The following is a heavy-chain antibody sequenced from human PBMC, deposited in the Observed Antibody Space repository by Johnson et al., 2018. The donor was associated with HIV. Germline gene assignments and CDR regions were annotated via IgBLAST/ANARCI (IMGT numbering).Heavy chain of an antibody. CDR1: GFTFSSYT. V-gene: IGHV3-30-3*01. J-gene: IGHJ3*02. D-gene: IGHD1-26*01. CDR2: ISAGGGST. Sequence: VQLVESGGGVVQPGRSLRLSCAASGFTFSSYTMHWVRQAPGKGLEWVSTISAGGGSTYYADSVQGRFTISRDNFKNTLYLEMNSLRAEDTAVYYCARGRWELYGDDAFDIWGQGTMVTVSS. CDR3: ARGRWELYGDDAFDI.